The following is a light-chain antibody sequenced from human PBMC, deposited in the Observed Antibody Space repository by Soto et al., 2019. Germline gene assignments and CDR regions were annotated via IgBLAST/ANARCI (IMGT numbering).Light chain of an antibody. V-gene: IGLV2-14*01. Sequence: QSALTQPASVSGSPGHSITISCTGTSSDVGGYNYVSWYQQHPGKAPKLIIYNVSNRPSGVSNRFSGSKSGNTASLTISGLQAEDEGHYYCSSFTSSNTVLFGGGTKLTVL. CDR3: SSFTSSNTVL. CDR1: SSDVGGYNY. CDR2: NVS. J-gene: IGLJ2*01.